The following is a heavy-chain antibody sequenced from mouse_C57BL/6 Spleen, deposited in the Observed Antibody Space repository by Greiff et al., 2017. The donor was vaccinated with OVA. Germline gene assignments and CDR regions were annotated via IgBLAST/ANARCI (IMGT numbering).Heavy chain of an antibody. CDR2: IYPGDGDT. Sequence: VQLQQSGPELVKPEASVKISCKASGYAFSSSWMNWVKQRPGKGLEWIGRIYPGDGDTNYNGKFKGKATLTADKSSSTAYMQLSSLTSEDSAVYFCARAGTPYYFDYWGQGTTLTVSS. CDR3: ARAGTPYYFDY. CDR1: GYAFSSSW. V-gene: IGHV1-82*01. J-gene: IGHJ2*01. D-gene: IGHD4-1*01.